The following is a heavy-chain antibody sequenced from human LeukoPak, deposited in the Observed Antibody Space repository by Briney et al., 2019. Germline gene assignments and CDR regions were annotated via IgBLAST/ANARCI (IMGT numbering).Heavy chain of an antibody. D-gene: IGHD3-10*01. J-gene: IGHJ4*02. V-gene: IGHV1-8*01. Sequence: ASVKVSCKASGYSFTTYDVNWVRQATGQGLEWMGWMNPDSGNTGYAQKFQGRVTMTRNTSINTAYMELSSLTSEDTAVYYCARGKRFGELLYGWGQGTLVTVSS. CDR3: ARGKRFGELLYG. CDR2: MNPDSGNT. CDR1: GYSFTTYD.